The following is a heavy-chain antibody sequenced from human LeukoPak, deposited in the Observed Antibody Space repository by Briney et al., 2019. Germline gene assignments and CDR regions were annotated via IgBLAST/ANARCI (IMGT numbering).Heavy chain of an antibody. CDR2: ISSSSSTI. Sequence: GGSLRLSCAASGFTFSSYSMNWVRQAPGKGLEWVSYISSSSSTIYYADSVKGRFTISRDNAKNSLYLQMNSLRDEDTAVYYCARRGGSGYYLSWFDPWGQGTLVTVSS. D-gene: IGHD3-3*01. J-gene: IGHJ5*02. CDR3: ARRGGSGYYLSWFDP. CDR1: GFTFSSYS. V-gene: IGHV3-48*02.